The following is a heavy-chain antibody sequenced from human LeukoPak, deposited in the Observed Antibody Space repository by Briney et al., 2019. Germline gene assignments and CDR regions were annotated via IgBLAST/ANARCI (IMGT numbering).Heavy chain of an antibody. CDR2: INPNSGGT. CDR1: GYTFTGYY. D-gene: IGHD6-13*01. V-gene: IGHV1-2*07. Sequence: APVKVSCKASGYTFTGYYIHWVRQAPGQGLQWMGWINPNSGGTKYAHKFQGRVTMTRDTSISTAYMELSRLRSDDTAVFYCARDRRGYSSTWDFDYWGQGTLVTVSS. J-gene: IGHJ4*02. CDR3: ARDRRGYSSTWDFDY.